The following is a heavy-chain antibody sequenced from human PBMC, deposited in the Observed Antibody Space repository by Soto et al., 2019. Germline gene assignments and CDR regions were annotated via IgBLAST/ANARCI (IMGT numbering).Heavy chain of an antibody. CDR2: ISAYNGNT. CDR1: GYTFTSYG. J-gene: IGHJ6*03. Sequence: ASVKVSCKASGYTFTSYGISWVRQAPGQGLERMGWISAYNGNTNYAQKLQGRVTMTTDTSTSTAYMELRSLRSDDTAVYYCARDPETTVTSYYYYYYMDVWGKGTTVTVSS. D-gene: IGHD4-17*01. CDR3: ARDPETTVTSYYYYYYMDV. V-gene: IGHV1-18*01.